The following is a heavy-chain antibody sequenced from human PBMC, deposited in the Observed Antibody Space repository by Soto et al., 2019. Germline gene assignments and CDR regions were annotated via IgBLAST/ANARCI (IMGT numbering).Heavy chain of an antibody. V-gene: IGHV4-30-4*01. CDR1: GGSISSGDYY. CDR3: ARGGGDYDY. Sequence: QVQLQESGPGLVKPSQTLSLTCTVSGGSISSGDYYWSWIRQPPGKGLEWIGYIYYSGSTYYNPSPKRRVTISVDTSKNQFPLELSSVTAAGTAVYYWARGGGDYDYWGQGTLVTVSS. D-gene: IGHD4-17*01. CDR2: IYYSGST. J-gene: IGHJ4*02.